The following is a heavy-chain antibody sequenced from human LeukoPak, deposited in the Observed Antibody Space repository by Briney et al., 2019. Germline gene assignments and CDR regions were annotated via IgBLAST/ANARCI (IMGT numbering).Heavy chain of an antibody. V-gene: IGHV3-33*06. Sequence: GRSLRLSCAASGLTFTSYGMHWVRQAPGKGLEWVAVIWYDGRNKYYVDSVKGRFTISRDNSKNTLYLQMNSLRAEDTAVYYCAKAVGSPPYYFDYWGQGTLVTVSS. CDR3: AKAVGSPPYYFDY. J-gene: IGHJ4*02. CDR1: GLTFTSYG. CDR2: IWYDGRNK.